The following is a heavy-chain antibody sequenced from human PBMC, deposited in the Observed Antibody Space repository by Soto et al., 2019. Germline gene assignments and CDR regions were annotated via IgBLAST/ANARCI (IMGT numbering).Heavy chain of an antibody. D-gene: IGHD3-16*01. CDR1: GGSFSGYY. J-gene: IGHJ6*03. Sequence: SETLSLTCAVYGGSFSGYYWSWIRQPPGKGLEWIGEINNSGSTNYNPSLKSRVTISVDTSKNKFSLKLSSVTAADTAVYYCARWGPTRHTFYYYYYMDVWGKGTTVTVSS. CDR3: ARWGPTRHTFYYYYYMDV. CDR2: INNSGST. V-gene: IGHV4-34*01.